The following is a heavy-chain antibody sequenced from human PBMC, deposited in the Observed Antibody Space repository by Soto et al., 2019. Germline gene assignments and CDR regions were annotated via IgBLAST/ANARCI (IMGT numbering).Heavy chain of an antibody. CDR3: ARGIVRKPPPYYYYYYGMDV. CDR1: GGSFSGYY. V-gene: IGHV4-34*01. Sequence: QVQLQQWGAGLLKPSETLSLTCAVYGGSFSGYYWSWIRQPPGKGLEWIGEINHSGSTNYNPSLKSRVTISVDTSKNQFSLKLSSVTAADTAVYYCARGIVRKPPPYYYYYYGMDVWGQGTTVTVSS. D-gene: IGHD1-26*01. CDR2: INHSGST. J-gene: IGHJ6*02.